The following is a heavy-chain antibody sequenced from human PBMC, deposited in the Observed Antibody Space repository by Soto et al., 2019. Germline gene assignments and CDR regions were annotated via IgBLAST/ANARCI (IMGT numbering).Heavy chain of an antibody. CDR1: GYSFTSYR. J-gene: IGHJ6*02. V-gene: IGHV5-10-1*01. Sequence: GESLNISCKGSGYSFTSYRISWVRQMPGKGLEWMGRIDPSDSYTNYSPSFQGHVTISADKSISTAYLQWSSLKASDTAMYYCARQGSSRGVYYSGMDVWGQGTTVTVSS. CDR2: IDPSDSYT. CDR3: ARQGSSRGVYYSGMDV. D-gene: IGHD6-6*01.